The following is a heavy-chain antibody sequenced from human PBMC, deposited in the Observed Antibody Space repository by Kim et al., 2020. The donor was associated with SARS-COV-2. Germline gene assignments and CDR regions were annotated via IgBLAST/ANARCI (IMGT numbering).Heavy chain of an antibody. J-gene: IGHJ5*02. CDR3: ARGSSWSPYWFDP. CDR1: GFTFSTYW. V-gene: IGHV3-7*03. CDR2: IKNDGSEE. Sequence: GGSLRLSCVVSGFTFSTYWMSWVRQAPGKGLEWVANIKNDGSEEYYMDSMKGRFTISRDNAKNSLFLQMNSLRVEDTAVYYCARGSSWSPYWFDPWGQGTLVTVSS. D-gene: IGHD6-13*01.